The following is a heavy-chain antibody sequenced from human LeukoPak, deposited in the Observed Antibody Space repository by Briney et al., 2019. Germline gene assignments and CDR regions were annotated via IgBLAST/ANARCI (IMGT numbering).Heavy chain of an antibody. Sequence: GGSLRLSCAASGFTFSTYGMHWVRQAPGKGLEWVAVISYDGSNKYYADSVKGRFTISRDNSKSTLSLQMNSLRSEDTAVYYCAKGWDTKSTSRSPFDYWGQGTLVTVSS. CDR1: GFTFSTYG. D-gene: IGHD1-26*01. CDR3: AKGWDTKSTSRSPFDY. V-gene: IGHV3-30*18. CDR2: ISYDGSNK. J-gene: IGHJ4*02.